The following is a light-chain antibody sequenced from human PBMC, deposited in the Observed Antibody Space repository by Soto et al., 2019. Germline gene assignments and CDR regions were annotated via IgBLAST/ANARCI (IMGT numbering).Light chain of an antibody. Sequence: DIQMTQSPSSLSASVGDRVTITCQECQDISNYLNWYQQKPGKAPKLLIYDASNLETGVPSRFSGSGSGTDFTFTISSLQPEDIATYYCQQYDNLPITFGQGTRLEIK. CDR1: QDISNY. CDR3: QQYDNLPIT. CDR2: DAS. J-gene: IGKJ5*01. V-gene: IGKV1-33*01.